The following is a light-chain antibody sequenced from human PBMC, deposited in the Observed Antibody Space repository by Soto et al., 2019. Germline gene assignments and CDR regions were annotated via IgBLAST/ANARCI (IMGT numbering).Light chain of an antibody. Sequence: QAVVTQPPSASGTPGQRVTFSCSGGSSNIGSNTVNWYQPLPGTAPKLLIYSNNQRPSGVPDRFSGSKSGTSASLAISGLQSEDEADYYCAAWDDSLNGRVFGGGTKLTVL. CDR3: AAWDDSLNGRV. V-gene: IGLV1-44*01. J-gene: IGLJ3*02. CDR2: SNN. CDR1: SSNIGSNT.